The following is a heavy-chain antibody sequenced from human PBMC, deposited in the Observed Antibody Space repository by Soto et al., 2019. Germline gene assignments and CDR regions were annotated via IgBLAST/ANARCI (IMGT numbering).Heavy chain of an antibody. V-gene: IGHV3-21*01. CDR1: GFTFSSYS. Sequence: GQSLRLSCAASGFTFSSYSMNCARQAPEKGLEWVSSISSSSSYIYYADSVKGRFTISRDNAKNSLYLQMKSLRAEDTAVYYCARDLYYDNSGYPLDWGQGT. CDR2: ISSSSSYI. D-gene: IGHD3-22*01. J-gene: IGHJ4*02. CDR3: ARDLYYDNSGYPLD.